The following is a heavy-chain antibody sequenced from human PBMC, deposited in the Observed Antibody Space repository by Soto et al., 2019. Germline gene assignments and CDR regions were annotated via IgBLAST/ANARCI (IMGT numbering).Heavy chain of an antibody. D-gene: IGHD4-17*01. CDR2: IIPILGIA. Sequence: QVQLVQSGAEVKKPGSSVKVSCKASGGTFSSYTISWVRQAPGQGLEWMGRIIPILGIANYAQKFQGRVTITADKSTSTAYMELSSLRSEDTAVYYWARDYGDPSPPDYWGQGTLVTVSS. CDR3: ARDYGDPSPPDY. J-gene: IGHJ4*02. V-gene: IGHV1-69*02. CDR1: GGTFSSYT.